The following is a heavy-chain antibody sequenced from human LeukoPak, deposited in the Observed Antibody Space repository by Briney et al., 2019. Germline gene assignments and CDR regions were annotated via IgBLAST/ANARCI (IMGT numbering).Heavy chain of an antibody. CDR3: ASLRGASYYYDSSGYLGY. CDR2: INHSGST. Sequence: SETLSLTCPVYGGSFSGYYWSWIRQPPGKGLDWIGEINHSGSTNYNPSLKSRVTISVDTSKNQFSLKLNSVTAADTAVYYCASLRGASYYYDSSGYLGYWGQGTLVTVSS. D-gene: IGHD3-22*01. V-gene: IGHV4-34*01. CDR1: GGSFSGYY. J-gene: IGHJ4*02.